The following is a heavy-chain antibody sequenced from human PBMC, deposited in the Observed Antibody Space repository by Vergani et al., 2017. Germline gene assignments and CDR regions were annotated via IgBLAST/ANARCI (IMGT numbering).Heavy chain of an antibody. CDR1: VGTFNSYA. V-gene: IGHV1-69*01. D-gene: IGHD7-27*01. Sequence: QVQLVQSGAEVKKPGSSVKVSCKASVGTFNSYAISWVRQAPGQGLEWMGVITPIFGTANYAQKFQGRVTITADESTSTAYMELSGLVSEDTPVYYCASLGYDRCLQIPLGRGAYFYYMDVWGKGTTVTVSS. J-gene: IGHJ6*03. CDR3: ASLGYDRCLQIPLGRGAYFYYMDV. CDR2: ITPIFGTA.